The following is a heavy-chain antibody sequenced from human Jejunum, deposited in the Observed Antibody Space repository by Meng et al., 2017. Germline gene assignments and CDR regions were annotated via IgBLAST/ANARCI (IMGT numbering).Heavy chain of an antibody. CDR3: ARTPLYSGSYYFDP. CDR1: GDSVSSDNYY. J-gene: IGHJ4*02. D-gene: IGHD1-26*01. CDR2: VYYSGHT. Sequence: QVHVQESGPGLVRPSENLSLTWTVYGDSVSSDNYYWSWIRQPPGKGLEWIGYVYYSGHTDCNPSLKSRLSISIDTSKNHFSLKLSSVTAADTAVYYCARTPLYSGSYYFDPWGQGALVTVSS. V-gene: IGHV4-61*03.